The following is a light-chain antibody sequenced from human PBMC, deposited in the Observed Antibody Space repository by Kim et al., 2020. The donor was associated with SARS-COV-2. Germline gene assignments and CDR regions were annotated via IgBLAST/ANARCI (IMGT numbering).Light chain of an antibody. CDR3: QKYNSAPWT. CDR1: QGINTY. V-gene: IGKV1-27*01. Sequence: ASVGDRVTITCRASQGINTYLAWYQQKPGKVPKLLIYGAYALHSGVPSRFSGSGSGTDFTLTISSLQPEDVATYYCQKYNSAPWTFGQGTKVDIK. CDR2: GAY. J-gene: IGKJ1*01.